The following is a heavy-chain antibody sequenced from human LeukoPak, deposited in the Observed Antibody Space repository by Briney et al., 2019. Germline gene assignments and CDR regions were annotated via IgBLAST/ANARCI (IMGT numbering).Heavy chain of an antibody. D-gene: IGHD4-23*01. CDR2: IYYSGST. J-gene: IGHJ4*02. CDR1: GGSISSSSYY. V-gene: IGHV4-39*01. CDR3: ARQSYTVEDY. Sequence: SETLSLTCTVSGGSISSSSYYWGWIRQPPGKGLEWIGSIYYSGSTYYNPSLKSRVTISVDTSKNQFSLKLSSVTAADTAVYYCARQSYTVEDYWGQGTLVTVSS.